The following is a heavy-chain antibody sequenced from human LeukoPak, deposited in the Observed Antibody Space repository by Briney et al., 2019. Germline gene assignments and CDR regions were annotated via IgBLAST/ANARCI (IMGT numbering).Heavy chain of an antibody. CDR2: ISGSGGST. Sequence: GGSLRLSCAASGFTFSSYAMSWLRQAPGKGLEWVSAISGSGGSTYYADSVKGRFTISRDNSKNTLYLQMNSLRAEDTAVYYCAKEGAASSGWYGDAFDIWGQGTMVTVSS. V-gene: IGHV3-23*01. CDR3: AKEGAASSGWYGDAFDI. J-gene: IGHJ3*02. D-gene: IGHD6-19*01. CDR1: GFTFSSYA.